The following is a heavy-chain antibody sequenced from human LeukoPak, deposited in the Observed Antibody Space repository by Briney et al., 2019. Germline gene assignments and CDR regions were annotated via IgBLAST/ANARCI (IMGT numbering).Heavy chain of an antibody. CDR2: IKQDGTEK. CDR1: GFTFSSYW. V-gene: IGHV3-7*01. Sequence: GGSLRLSCAASGFTFSSYWMNWVRQAPGKGLEWVANIKQDGTEKYYVDSVKGRFTISRDNAKNSLYLQMNSLRAEDTAVYYCARDVQSGYYGYWGQGTLVTVSS. CDR3: ARDVQSGYYGY. J-gene: IGHJ4*02. D-gene: IGHD3-22*01.